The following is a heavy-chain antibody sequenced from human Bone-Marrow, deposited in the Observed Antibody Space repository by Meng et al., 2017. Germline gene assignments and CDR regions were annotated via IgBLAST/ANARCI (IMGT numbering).Heavy chain of an antibody. Sequence: QVPPQESGPGLVKPSQTLSLACTVSGGSISSNTYYWSWIRQPAGKGLEWIGRIYSSGSTNYNPTLKSRVTISLDTSKNQFFLKLRSVTAADTAVYYCARVFDFYGSGSYKNWFDPWGQGILVTVSS. CDR2: IYSSGST. CDR1: GGSISSNTYY. J-gene: IGHJ5*02. D-gene: IGHD3-10*01. V-gene: IGHV4-61*02. CDR3: ARVFDFYGSGSYKNWFDP.